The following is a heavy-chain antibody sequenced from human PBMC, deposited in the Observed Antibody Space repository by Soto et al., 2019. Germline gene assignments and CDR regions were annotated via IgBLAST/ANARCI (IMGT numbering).Heavy chain of an antibody. J-gene: IGHJ4*02. D-gene: IGHD3-22*01. CDR3: ARNQDRSGYY. CDR1: GYTFTSYG. CDR2: IIPIFGTA. Sequence: ASVKVSCKASGYTFTSYGISWVRQAPGQGLEWMGGIIPIFGTANYAQKFQGRATITADESTSTAYMELSSLRSEDTAVYYCARNQDRSGYYWGQGTLVTVSS. V-gene: IGHV1-69*13.